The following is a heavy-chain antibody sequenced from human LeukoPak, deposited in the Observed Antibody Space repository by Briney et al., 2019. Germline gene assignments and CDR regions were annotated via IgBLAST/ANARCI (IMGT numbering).Heavy chain of an antibody. CDR3: ARDPDLSGYSFFDY. J-gene: IGHJ4*02. Sequence: GGSLRLSCAASGFTLSSYWMHWVRQAPGKGLVWVSRIKSDGSRTSYADFVKGRFTISRDNAKNTLYLQMNRLRAEDTAVYYCARDPDLSGYSFFDYWGQGTLVTVSS. V-gene: IGHV3-74*01. D-gene: IGHD3-22*01. CDR1: GFTLSSYW. CDR2: IKSDGSRT.